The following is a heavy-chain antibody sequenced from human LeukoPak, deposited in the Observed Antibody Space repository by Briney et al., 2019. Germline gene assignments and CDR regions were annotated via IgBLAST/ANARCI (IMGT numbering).Heavy chain of an antibody. Sequence: PSETLSLTCTVSGGSNSSSTYYWGWIRQPPGKGLEWIGSIYYSGSTYYNPSLKSRVTISVDTSKNQFSLKLSSVTAADTAVYYCARSRSSWYFDYWGQGTLVTVSS. D-gene: IGHD6-13*01. J-gene: IGHJ4*02. CDR2: IYYSGST. CDR3: ARSRSSWYFDY. V-gene: IGHV4-39*07. CDR1: GGSNSSSTYY.